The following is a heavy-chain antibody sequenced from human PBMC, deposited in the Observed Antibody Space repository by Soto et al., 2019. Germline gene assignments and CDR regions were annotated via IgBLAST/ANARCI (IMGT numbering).Heavy chain of an antibody. CDR3: ARAHGPSLGSCLDL. D-gene: IGHD2-2*01. CDR2: IWYDGGSE. J-gene: IGHJ5*02. CDR1: GFTFSAYG. Sequence: QVQLVESGGGVVQPGRSLRLSCAASGFTFSAYGMHWVRQAPGEGLEWVAVIWYDGGSEYYADSVEGRFTISRDNAKNTVYLHMDTLRGDGTAVYYCARAHGPSLGSCLDLWGQGTLVTVSS. V-gene: IGHV3-33*01.